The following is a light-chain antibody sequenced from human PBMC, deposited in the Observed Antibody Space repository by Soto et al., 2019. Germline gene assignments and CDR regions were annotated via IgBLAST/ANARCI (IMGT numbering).Light chain of an antibody. CDR3: QQLSDCPST. J-gene: IGKJ4*01. V-gene: IGKV3-11*01. CDR2: DAS. CDR1: QSVSSY. Sequence: EIVLTQSPATLSLSPGERATLSCRASQSVSSYLAWYQQKPGQAPRLLIYDASNRATGIPARFSGSGSGTAFPPTTARLEPDDFAFYSCQQLSDCPSTFGGGTRVQIK.